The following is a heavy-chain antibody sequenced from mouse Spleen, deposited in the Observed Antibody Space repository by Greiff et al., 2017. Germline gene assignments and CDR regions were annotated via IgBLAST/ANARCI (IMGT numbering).Heavy chain of an antibody. CDR1: GFTFSSYA. CDR3: ARRTTVGFDY. J-gene: IGHJ2*01. D-gene: IGHD1-1*01. Sequence: EVKLVESGGGLVKLGGSLKLSCAASGFTFSSYAMSWVRQTPEKRLEWVATISSGGGNTYYPDSVKGRFTISRDNAKNTLYLQMSSLKSEDTAMYYCARRTTVGFDYWGQGTTLTVSS. CDR2: ISSGGGNT. V-gene: IGHV5-9*04.